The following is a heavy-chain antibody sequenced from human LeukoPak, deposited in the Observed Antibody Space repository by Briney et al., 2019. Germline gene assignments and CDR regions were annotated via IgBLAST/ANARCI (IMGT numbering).Heavy chain of an antibody. Sequence: NPGGSLRLSCTASGFTFGDYAMTWVRQAPGKGLEYVSAINSNGDITDYADSVKGRFTISRDNSKNTLYLQMSSLRDEDTAVYYCVKSPHASSSYFDYWGQGTLVTVSS. J-gene: IGHJ4*02. CDR3: VKSPHASSSYFDY. CDR2: INSNGDIT. D-gene: IGHD6-13*01. CDR1: GFTFGDYA. V-gene: IGHV3-64D*06.